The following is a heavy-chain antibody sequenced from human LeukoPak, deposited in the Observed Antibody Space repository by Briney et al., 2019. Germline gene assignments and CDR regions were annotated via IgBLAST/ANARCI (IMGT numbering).Heavy chain of an antibody. V-gene: IGHV1-18*01. Sequence: GASVKVSCKASGYTFTSYGISWVRQAPGQGLEWMGWISAYNGNTNYAQKFQGRVTITTDESTSTAYMELSSLRSEDTAMYYCASGYSGSPRYAFDIWGQGTMVTVSS. CDR1: GYTFTSYG. J-gene: IGHJ3*02. CDR3: ASGYSGSPRYAFDI. D-gene: IGHD1-26*01. CDR2: ISAYNGNT.